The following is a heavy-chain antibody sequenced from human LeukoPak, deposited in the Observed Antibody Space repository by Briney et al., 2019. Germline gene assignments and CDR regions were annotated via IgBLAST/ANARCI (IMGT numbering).Heavy chain of an antibody. CDR1: GFTFSSYA. CDR2: ISGSGGST. D-gene: IGHD3-9*01. CDR3: ASRPRWYDMLVADE. V-gene: IGHV3-23*01. Sequence: GGSLRLSCAASGFTFSSYAMSWVRQAPGKGLEWVSAISGSGGSTYYADSVKGRFTISRDNSKNTLYLQMNSLRAEDTAVYYCASRPRWYDMLVADEWGQGTLVTVSS. J-gene: IGHJ4*02.